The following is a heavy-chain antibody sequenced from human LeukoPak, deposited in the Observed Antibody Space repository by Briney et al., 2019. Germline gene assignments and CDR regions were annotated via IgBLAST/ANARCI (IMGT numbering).Heavy chain of an antibody. D-gene: IGHD2-21*02. V-gene: IGHV3-23*01. CDR2: ISGSGGST. J-gene: IGHJ4*02. CDR1: GFTFSSYA. Sequence: GGSLRLSCAASGFTFSSYAMSWARQAPGKGLEWVSAISGSGGSTYYADSVKGRFTISRDNSKNTLYLQMNSLRAEDTAVYYCAKFGAYCGGDCYYYFDYWGQGTLVTVSS. CDR3: AKFGAYCGGDCYYYFDY.